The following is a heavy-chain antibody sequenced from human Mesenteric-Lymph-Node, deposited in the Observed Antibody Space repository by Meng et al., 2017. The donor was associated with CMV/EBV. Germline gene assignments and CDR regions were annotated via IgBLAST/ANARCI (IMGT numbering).Heavy chain of an antibody. CDR1: GFSFSSYG. CDR2: IKEDGSTK. J-gene: IGHJ4*02. Sequence: GGSLRLSCVASGFSFSSYGMHWVRQPPGKGLEWVANIKEDGSTKLYVDSVKGRFTISRDNAKNSLFLQMNSLRVEDTAVYYCARGPDIGGFWGQGTLVTVSS. D-gene: IGHD5-12*01. CDR3: ARGPDIGGF. V-gene: IGHV3-7*01.